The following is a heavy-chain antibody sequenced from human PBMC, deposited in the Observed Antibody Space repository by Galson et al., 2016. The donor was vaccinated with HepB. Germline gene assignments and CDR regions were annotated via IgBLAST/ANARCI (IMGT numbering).Heavy chain of an antibody. CDR2: IGTRSDTI. J-gene: IGHJ4*02. V-gene: IGHV3-48*03. D-gene: IGHD3-16*01. CDR1: GFRSSSYS. CDR3: ARRPGLRGGGCFDY. Sequence: SLRLSCAASGFRSSSYSMNWVRQAPGKGLEWISYIGTRSDTISYADSVKGRFTIYRDNARNSVSLLMNSLRVEDTAVYYCARRPGLRGGGCFDYWGLGTPVTVSS.